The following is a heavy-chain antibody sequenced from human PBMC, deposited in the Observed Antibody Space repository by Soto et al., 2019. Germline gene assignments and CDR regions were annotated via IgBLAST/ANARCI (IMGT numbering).Heavy chain of an antibody. CDR2: IYYSGST. Sequence: SETLSLTCTVSGGSIISSSYYWGWIRQPPGKGLEWIGSIYYSGSTYYNPSLKSRVTISVDTSKNQFSLKLSSVTAADTAVYYCARDSAEAFGHNFDYWGQGTLVTVS. J-gene: IGHJ4*02. D-gene: IGHD3-10*01. CDR1: GGSIISSSYY. V-gene: IGHV4-39*02. CDR3: ARDSAEAFGHNFDY.